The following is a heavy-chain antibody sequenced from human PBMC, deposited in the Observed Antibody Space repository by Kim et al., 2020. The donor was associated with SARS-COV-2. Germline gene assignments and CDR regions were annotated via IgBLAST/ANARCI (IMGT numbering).Heavy chain of an antibody. D-gene: IGHD3-16*01. V-gene: IGHV3-11*01. J-gene: IGHJ6*02. Sequence: GGSLRLSCAASGFTFSDYYMSWIRQAPGKGLEWVSYISSSGSTINYADSVKGRFTISRDNAKNSLYLQMNSLRAEDTAVYYCASWGRRSSYDEGVWGQGTTVTVSS. CDR1: GFTFSDYY. CDR2: ISSSGSTI. CDR3: ASWGRRSSYDEGV.